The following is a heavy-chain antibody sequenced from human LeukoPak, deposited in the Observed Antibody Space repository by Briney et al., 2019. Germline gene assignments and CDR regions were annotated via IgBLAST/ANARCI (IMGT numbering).Heavy chain of an antibody. D-gene: IGHD2-15*01. CDR3: ARDLVVVAARGVDV. Sequence: SETLSLTCAVYGGSFSGYYWSWIRQPPGKGLEWIGEINHSGSTNYNPSLKSRVTISVDTSKNQFSLKLSSVTAADTAVYYCARDLVVVAARGVDVWGQGTTVTVSS. J-gene: IGHJ6*02. CDR1: GGSFSGYY. V-gene: IGHV4-34*01. CDR2: INHSGST.